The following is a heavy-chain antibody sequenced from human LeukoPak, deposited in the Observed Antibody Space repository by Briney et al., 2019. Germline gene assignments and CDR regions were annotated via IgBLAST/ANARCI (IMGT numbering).Heavy chain of an antibody. CDR2: IYYSGST. J-gene: IGHJ3*02. D-gene: IGHD3-22*01. V-gene: IGHV4-30-4*01. CDR3: ARGRHYYDSSGYYSEAFDI. CDR1: GGSISSGDYY. Sequence: SQTLSLTCTVSGGSISSGDYYWSWTRQPPGKGLEWIGYIYYSGSTYYNPSLKSRVTISVDTSKNQFSLKLSSVTAADTAVYYCARGRHYYDSSGYYSEAFDIWGQGTMVTVSS.